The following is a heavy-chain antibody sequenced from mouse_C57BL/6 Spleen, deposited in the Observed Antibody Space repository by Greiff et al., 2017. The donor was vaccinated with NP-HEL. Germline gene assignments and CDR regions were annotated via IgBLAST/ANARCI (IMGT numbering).Heavy chain of an antibody. J-gene: IGHJ2*01. Sequence: VQLQQPGAELVRPGSSVKLSCKASGYTFTSYWMHWVKQRPIQGLEWIGNIDPSDSETHYNQKFKDKATLTVDKSSSTAYMQLSSLTSEDSAFYDCERRDYLDYWGQGTTLTVSS. CDR1: GYTFTSYW. CDR2: IDPSDSET. D-gene: IGHD2-4*01. CDR3: ERRDYLDY. V-gene: IGHV1-52*01.